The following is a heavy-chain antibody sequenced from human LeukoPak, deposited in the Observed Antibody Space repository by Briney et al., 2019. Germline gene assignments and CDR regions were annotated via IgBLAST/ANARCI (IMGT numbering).Heavy chain of an antibody. V-gene: IGHV4-34*01. J-gene: IGHJ4*02. CDR1: GGSFSGYY. CDR3: ARCDY. Sequence: SETLSLTCAVYGGSFSGYYWTWIRQPPGKGLEWIGEINHSGSTNYNPSLKSRVIISVDTSKNQFSLKLSSVTAADTVVYYCARCDYWGEGTLVTVSS. CDR2: INHSGST.